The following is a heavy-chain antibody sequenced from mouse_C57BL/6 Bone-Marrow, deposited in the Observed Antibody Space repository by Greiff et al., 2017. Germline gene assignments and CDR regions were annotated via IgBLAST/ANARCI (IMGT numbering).Heavy chain of an antibody. CDR3: TYSYGSSGWYFDV. CDR1: GFNIKDDY. CDR2: IDPENGDT. J-gene: IGHJ1*03. V-gene: IGHV14-4*01. Sequence: EVQLVESGAELVRPGASVKLSCTASGFNIKDDYMHWVKQRPEQGLEWIGWIDPENGDTEYASKFQGKATITADTSSTTAYLQLSSLTSEDTAVYYCTYSYGSSGWYFDVWGTGTTVTVSS. D-gene: IGHD1-1*01.